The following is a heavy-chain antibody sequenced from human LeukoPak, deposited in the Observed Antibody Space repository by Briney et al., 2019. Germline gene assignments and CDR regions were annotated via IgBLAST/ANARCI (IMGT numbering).Heavy chain of an antibody. CDR1: GFTVSSNY. Sequence: GRSLRLSCAASGFTVSSNYMSWVRQAPGKGLEWVSVIYSGGSTYYADSVKGRFTISRDNAKNSLYLQMNSLRAEDTAVYYCASTVNYYDSSGYSYYFDYWGQGTLVTVSS. CDR2: IYSGGST. J-gene: IGHJ4*02. D-gene: IGHD3-22*01. CDR3: ASTVNYYDSSGYSYYFDY. V-gene: IGHV3-53*01.